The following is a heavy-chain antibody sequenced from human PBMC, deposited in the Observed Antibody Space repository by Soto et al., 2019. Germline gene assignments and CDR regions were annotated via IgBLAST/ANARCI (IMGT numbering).Heavy chain of an antibody. J-gene: IGHJ6*02. CDR3: ARDTFLTVVSQYFYYGMDV. Sequence: GGSLRLSCAASGFTFSDYYMSWIRQAPGKGLEWVSYISSSGSTIYYADSVKGRFTISRDNAKNSLYLQMNSLRAEDTAVYYCARDTFLTVVSQYFYYGMDVSGQGTTVTVSS. CDR2: ISSSGSTI. CDR1: GFTFSDYY. D-gene: IGHD3-10*01. V-gene: IGHV3-11*01.